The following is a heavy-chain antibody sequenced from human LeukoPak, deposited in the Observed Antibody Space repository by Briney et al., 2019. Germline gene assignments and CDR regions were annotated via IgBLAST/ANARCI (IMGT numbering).Heavy chain of an antibody. D-gene: IGHD3-10*01. CDR1: GGSISSYY. Sequence: PSETLSLTCTVSGGSISSYYWSWIRQPAGKGLEWIGRIYTSGSTNYNPSLKSRVTMSVDTSKNQFSLKLSSVTAADTAVYYCERELLWFGTYYYGMDVWGQGTTVTVSS. CDR3: ERELLWFGTYYYGMDV. CDR2: IYTSGST. J-gene: IGHJ6*02. V-gene: IGHV4-4*07.